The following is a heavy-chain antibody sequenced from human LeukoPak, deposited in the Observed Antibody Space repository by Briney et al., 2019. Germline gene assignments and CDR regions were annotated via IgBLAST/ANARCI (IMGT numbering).Heavy chain of an antibody. J-gene: IGHJ4*02. D-gene: IGHD4-11*01. CDR1: EFTISRYW. Sequence: GGSLRLSCAASEFTISRYWMHWVRQAPGKGLVWVSNINNDGSITTYADSVKGRFTISRDNSNNTLYLQMNSLRAEDTAVYYCAKLTTSWGQGTLVTVSS. CDR3: AKLTTS. V-gene: IGHV3-74*01. CDR2: INNDGSIT.